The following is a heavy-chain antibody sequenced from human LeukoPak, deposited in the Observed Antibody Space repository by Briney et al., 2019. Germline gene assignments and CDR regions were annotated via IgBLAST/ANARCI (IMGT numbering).Heavy chain of an antibody. CDR2: VSYDGSNK. J-gene: IGHJ6*03. D-gene: IGHD2/OR15-2a*01. Sequence: PGRSLRLSCAAFGFTFSRYAMHWGRQAPGKGLEWVAVVSYDGSNKYYADSVKGRFTISRDNSKNTPYLQMNSLRAEDTALYYCATTQSSLYYYYYYMDVWGKGTTVTVSS. CDR3: ATTQSSLYYYYYYMDV. CDR1: GFTFSRYA. V-gene: IGHV3-30-3*01.